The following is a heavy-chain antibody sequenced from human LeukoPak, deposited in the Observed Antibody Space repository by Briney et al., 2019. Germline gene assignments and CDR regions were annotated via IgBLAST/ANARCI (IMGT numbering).Heavy chain of an antibody. Sequence: GGSLRLSCAASGFTFSSYSMNWVRQAPGKGLEWVSSISSSSTYIYYADSVKGRFTISRDNAKNSLYLQMNSLRAEDTAVYYRARLVAAAGFDYWGQGTLVTVSS. J-gene: IGHJ4*02. V-gene: IGHV3-21*01. CDR3: ARLVAAAGFDY. CDR2: ISSSSTYI. D-gene: IGHD6-13*01. CDR1: GFTFSSYS.